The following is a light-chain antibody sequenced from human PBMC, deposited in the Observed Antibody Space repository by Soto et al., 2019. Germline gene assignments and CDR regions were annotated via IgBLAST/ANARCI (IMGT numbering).Light chain of an antibody. CDR3: QQSYRTPRT. CDR2: SAS. V-gene: IGKV1-39*01. CDR1: QSNSDY. Sequence: DIPMTQSPSSLSASIGDRVTITCRASQSNSDYLNWYQQKPGNAPKLLSYSASTLHSGVPSRFSGSGSGTDFTLTISSLQPEDFATYYCQQSYRTPRTFGQGTKVEIK. J-gene: IGKJ1*01.